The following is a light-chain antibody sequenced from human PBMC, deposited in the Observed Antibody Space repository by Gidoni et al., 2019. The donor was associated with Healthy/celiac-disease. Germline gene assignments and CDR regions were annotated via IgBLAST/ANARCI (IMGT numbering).Light chain of an antibody. Sequence: DIHLTQSPSFLSASVGDRVTIPCWASQGISSYLAWYQQKPGKAPKLLIYAASTLQSGVPSRFSGSGSGTEFTLTISSLQPEDFATYYCQQLNSYPYTFGQGTKLEIK. CDR1: QGISSY. J-gene: IGKJ2*01. CDR2: AAS. CDR3: QQLNSYPYT. V-gene: IGKV1-9*01.